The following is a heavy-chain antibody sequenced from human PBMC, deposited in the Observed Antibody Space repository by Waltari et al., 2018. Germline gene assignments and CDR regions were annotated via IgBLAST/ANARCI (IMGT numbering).Heavy chain of an antibody. CDR3: AREGGYDSSGFGGY. CDR1: GYSISSGYS. J-gene: IGHJ4*02. Sequence: QVQLQESGPGLVKPSETLSLPFAVSGYSISSGYSWGWLRQPPGKGLEWIGSIYHSGSTYYNPSLKSRVTISVDTSKNQFSLKLSSVTAADTAVYYCAREGGYDSSGFGGYWGQGTLVTVSS. CDR2: IYHSGST. V-gene: IGHV4-38-2*02. D-gene: IGHD3-22*01.